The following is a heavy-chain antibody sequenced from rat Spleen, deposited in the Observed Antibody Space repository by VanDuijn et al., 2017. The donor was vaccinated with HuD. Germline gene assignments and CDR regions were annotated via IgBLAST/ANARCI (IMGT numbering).Heavy chain of an antibody. D-gene: IGHD4-5*01. CDR3: LRQGVRGKAYNWFAY. J-gene: IGHJ3*01. CDR1: GLSFSNYD. V-gene: IGHV5S23*01. Sequence: EVQLVESDGGLVQPGRSLKLSCAASGLSFSNYDMAWVRQAPKKGLEWVASISSGGGGTYYPDSVKGRFTISRDNAKSTLYLQMDSLRSEDTASYYCLRQGVRGKAYNWFAYWGQGTLVTVSS. CDR2: ISSGGGGT.